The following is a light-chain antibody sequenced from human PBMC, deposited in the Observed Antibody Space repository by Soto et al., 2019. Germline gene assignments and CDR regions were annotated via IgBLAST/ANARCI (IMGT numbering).Light chain of an antibody. CDR1: QTISSW. Sequence: DIQMTQSPSTLSASVGDRVTITCRASQTISSWLAWYQQKPGTAPKLLIYDASSLESGVPSRFSGSGSGTEFTLTISSLQPDDFATYYCQQYSLFYTFGQGTKLEIK. CDR3: QQYSLFYT. CDR2: DAS. J-gene: IGKJ2*01. V-gene: IGKV1-5*01.